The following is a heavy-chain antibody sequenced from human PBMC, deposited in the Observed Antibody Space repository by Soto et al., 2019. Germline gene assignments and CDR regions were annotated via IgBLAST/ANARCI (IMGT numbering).Heavy chain of an antibody. D-gene: IGHD2-15*01. CDR2: ISYDGSNK. J-gene: IGHJ6*02. CDR1: GFTFSSYG. CDR3: AKDLETPSHYYYYGMDV. Sequence: PGGSLRLSCAASGFTFSSYGMHWVRQAPGKGLEWVAVISYDGSNKYYADSVKGRFTISRDNSKNTLYLQMNSLRAEDTAVYYCAKDLETPSHYYYYGMDVWGQGTTVTVSS. V-gene: IGHV3-30*18.